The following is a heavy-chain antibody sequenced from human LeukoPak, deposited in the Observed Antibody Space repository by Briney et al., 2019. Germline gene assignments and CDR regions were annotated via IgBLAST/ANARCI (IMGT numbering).Heavy chain of an antibody. Sequence: PSETLSLTXTVSGGSISSGSYYWSWIRQPAGEGLEWIGRIYTSGSTNYNPSLKSRVTISVDTSKNQFSLKLSSVTAADTTVYYCAREFHYYYDSSGYYVDYWGQGTLVTVSS. CDR1: GGSISSGSYY. CDR2: IYTSGST. V-gene: IGHV4-61*02. D-gene: IGHD3-22*01. J-gene: IGHJ4*02. CDR3: AREFHYYYDSSGYYVDY.